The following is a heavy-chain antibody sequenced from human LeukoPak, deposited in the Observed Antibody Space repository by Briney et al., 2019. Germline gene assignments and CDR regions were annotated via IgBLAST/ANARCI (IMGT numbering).Heavy chain of an antibody. V-gene: IGHV3-30*18. CDR1: GFTFSSYG. CDR3: AKEAGQDTAMAYYYYMDV. Sequence: GGSLRLSCAATGFTFSSYGMHWVRQAPGKGLEWVAVISYDGSNKYYADSVKGRFTISRDNSKNTLYLQMNSLRAEDTAVYYCAKEAGQDTAMAYYYYMDVWGKGTTVTVSS. J-gene: IGHJ6*03. CDR2: ISYDGSNK. D-gene: IGHD5-18*01.